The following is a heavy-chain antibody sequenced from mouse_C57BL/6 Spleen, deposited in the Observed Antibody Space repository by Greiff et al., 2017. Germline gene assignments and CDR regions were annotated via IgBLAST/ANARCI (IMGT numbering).Heavy chain of an antibody. Sequence: QVQLKESGAELVKPGASVKLSCKASGYTFTEYTIHWVKQRSGQGLEWIGWFYPGSGSIKYNEKFKDKATLTADKSSSTVYMGLSRLTSEDSAVYFCARHEGGRQLRSRGFSYWGQGTTLTVSS. J-gene: IGHJ2*01. CDR2: FYPGSGSI. CDR3: ARHEGGRQLRSRGFSY. CDR1: GYTFTEYT. D-gene: IGHD3-2*02. V-gene: IGHV1-62-2*01.